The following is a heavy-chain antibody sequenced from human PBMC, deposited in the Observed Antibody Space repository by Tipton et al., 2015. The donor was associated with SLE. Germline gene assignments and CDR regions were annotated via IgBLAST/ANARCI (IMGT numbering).Heavy chain of an antibody. Sequence: TLSLTCTVSGGSISSSSYYWGWIRQPPGKGLEWIGSIYYSGSTYYNPPLKSRVTISVDTSKNQFSLKLTSVTAADTAVYYCARVEGGTWSYSSSHNWFDPWGQGTLVTVSS. CDR3: ARVEGGTWSYSSSHNWFDP. J-gene: IGHJ5*02. D-gene: IGHD6-13*01. CDR2: IYYSGST. CDR1: GGSISSSSYY. V-gene: IGHV4-39*07.